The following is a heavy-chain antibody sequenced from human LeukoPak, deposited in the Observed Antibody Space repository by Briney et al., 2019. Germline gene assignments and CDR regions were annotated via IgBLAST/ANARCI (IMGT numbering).Heavy chain of an antibody. CDR2: INPNSGGT. CDR3: ARAREAGVVPAASLDY. V-gene: IGHV1-2*02. D-gene: IGHD2-2*01. J-gene: IGHJ4*02. CDR1: GYTFTGYY. Sequence: GASVKVSCKASGYTFTGYYMHWVRQAPGQGLEWMGWINPNSGGTNYAQKFQGRVTMTRDTSISTAYMELSRLRSDDTAVYYCARAREAGVVPAASLDYWGQGTLVTVSS.